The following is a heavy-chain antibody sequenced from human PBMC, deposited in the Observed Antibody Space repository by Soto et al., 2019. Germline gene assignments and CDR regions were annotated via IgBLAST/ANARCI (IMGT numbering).Heavy chain of an antibody. CDR1: GYTFTSYA. D-gene: IGHD6-13*01. Sequence: GASVKGSCKASGYTFTSYAMHWVRQAPGQRLEWMGWINAGNGNTKYSQKFQGRVTITRDTSASTAYMELTSVTAADTAVYYCARYNAASGTYYFDFWGQGALVTVSS. J-gene: IGHJ4*02. CDR2: INAGNGNT. CDR3: ARYNAASGTYYFDF. V-gene: IGHV1-3*01.